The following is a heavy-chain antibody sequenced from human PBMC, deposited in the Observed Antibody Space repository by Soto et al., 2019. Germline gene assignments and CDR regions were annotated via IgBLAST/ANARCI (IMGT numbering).Heavy chain of an antibody. Sequence: GGSLRLSCAASGFTFSSYWMSWVRQAPGKGLEWVANIKQDGSEKYYVDSVKGRFTISRDNAKNSLYLQMNSLRAEDTAVYYCARSHDYGAPYFDYWGQGTLVTVSS. V-gene: IGHV3-7*01. CDR2: IKQDGSEK. J-gene: IGHJ4*02. D-gene: IGHD4-17*01. CDR3: ARSHDYGAPYFDY. CDR1: GFTFSSYW.